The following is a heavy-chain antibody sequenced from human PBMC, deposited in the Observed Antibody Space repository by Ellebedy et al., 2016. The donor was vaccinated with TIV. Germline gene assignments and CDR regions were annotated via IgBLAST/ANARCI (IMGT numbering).Heavy chain of an antibody. CDR2: ISGSGGST. D-gene: IGHD5-18*01. J-gene: IGHJ4*02. Sequence: GESLKISCAVSGLTFSDNAMSWVRQALGKGLEWVSAISGSGGSTYYADSVRGRFTISRDSSKNTLYLQMNSLRAEDTAVYYCARDEGYSYGYFDYWGQGTLVTVSS. CDR1: GLTFSDNA. CDR3: ARDEGYSYGYFDY. V-gene: IGHV3-23*01.